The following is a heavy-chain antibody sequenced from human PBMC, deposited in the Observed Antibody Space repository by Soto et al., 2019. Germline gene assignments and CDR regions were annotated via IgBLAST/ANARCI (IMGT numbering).Heavy chain of an antibody. J-gene: IGHJ6*02. CDR2: INSGGST. D-gene: IGHD5-12*01. Sequence: GGSLRLSCASSGFPVSVNLMNWVRQGSGKGLEWVSVINSGGSTDYADSVKGRFTISRDISRNTLYLQMNSLSAEDTAVYYCASTRRDGYNNYYYYYGMDVWGQGTTVTVSS. V-gene: IGHV3-66*01. CDR3: ASTRRDGYNNYYYYYGMDV. CDR1: GFPVSVNL.